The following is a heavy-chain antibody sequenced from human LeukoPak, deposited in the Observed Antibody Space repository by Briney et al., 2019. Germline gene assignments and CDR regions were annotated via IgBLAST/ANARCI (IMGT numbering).Heavy chain of an antibody. J-gene: IGHJ4*02. Sequence: GGSLRLSCAASGITFNRYSMNWVRQAPGKGLEWVSSISSGSTYIYYADSVKGRFTISRDNSKNTLYLQMNSLRAEDTAVYYCAKLGGRIHGHYWGQGTLVTVSS. CDR1: GITFNRYS. CDR3: AKLGGRIHGHY. CDR2: ISSGSTYI. V-gene: IGHV3-21*04. D-gene: IGHD1-14*01.